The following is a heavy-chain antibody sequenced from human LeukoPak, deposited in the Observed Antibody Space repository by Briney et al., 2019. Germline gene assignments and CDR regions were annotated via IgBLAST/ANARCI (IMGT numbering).Heavy chain of an antibody. CDR1: GDSASSNSAA. V-gene: IGHV6-1*01. CDR3: ARGYGLAGYFYGLDV. J-gene: IGHJ6*02. D-gene: IGHD2-21*01. Sequence: SQTISLTCPISGDSASSNSAACNWTRHSPSRGLEWQGRTYYRSKWYNDYAVSVKSRITINPDTSKRQFSQQLNSVTPEDTAVYYCARGYGLAGYFYGLDVWGQGTTVTVSS. CDR2: TYYRSKWYN.